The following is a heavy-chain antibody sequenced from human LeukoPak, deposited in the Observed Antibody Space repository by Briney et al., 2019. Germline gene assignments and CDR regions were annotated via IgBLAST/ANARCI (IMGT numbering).Heavy chain of an antibody. CDR3: ARRTRGYFDL. J-gene: IGHJ2*01. V-gene: IGHV4-59*01. D-gene: IGHD1-14*01. Sequence: SETLSLTCTVSGGSISSYYWSWIRPPPGKGLEWIGYIYYSGSTNYNPSLKSRVTISVDTSKNQFSLTLSSVTAADTAVYFCARRTRGYFDLWGRGTLVTVSS. CDR1: GGSISSYY. CDR2: IYYSGST.